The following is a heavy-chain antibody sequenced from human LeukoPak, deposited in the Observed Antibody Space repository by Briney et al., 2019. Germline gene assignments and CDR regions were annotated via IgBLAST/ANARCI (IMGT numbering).Heavy chain of an antibody. CDR3: ARVPAMARYYYYSMDV. J-gene: IGHJ6*03. CDR2: INHSGST. Sequence: SETLSLTCAVYGGSFSGYYWSWIRQPPGKGLEWVGEINHSGSTNYNPSLKSRVTISVDTSKNQFSLKLSSVTAADTAVYYCARVPAMARYYYYSMDVWGKGTTVTVSS. CDR1: GGSFSGYY. V-gene: IGHV4-34*01. D-gene: IGHD5-18*01.